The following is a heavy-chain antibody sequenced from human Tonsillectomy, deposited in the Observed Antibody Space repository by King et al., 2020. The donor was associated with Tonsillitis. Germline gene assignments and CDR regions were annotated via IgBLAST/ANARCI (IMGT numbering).Heavy chain of an antibody. D-gene: IGHD6-19*01. V-gene: IGHV3-9*01. Sequence: QLVESGGGLVQPGRSLRLSCAASGFIFDDYAMHWVRQAPGKXLEWXSSIXWNSGNMGYADSVXGRFTISRDNAKNFLYLQMNSXRAEDTALYYFAKARQXWLVLXXPDYXYAXXVWGXXXTVTXSS. CDR1: GFIFDDYA. CDR3: AKARQXWLVLXXPDYXYAXXV. CDR2: IXWNSGNM. J-gene: IGHJ6*02.